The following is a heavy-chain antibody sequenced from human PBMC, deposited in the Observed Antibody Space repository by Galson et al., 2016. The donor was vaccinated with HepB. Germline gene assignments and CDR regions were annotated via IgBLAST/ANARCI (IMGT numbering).Heavy chain of an antibody. D-gene: IGHD2-21*01. CDR3: ATTPRTPVSIKGMDV. CDR2: LNPNSGNT. V-gene: IGHV1-2*02. Sequence: SVKVSCKASGYTFTDYSMHWVRQAPGQGLEWMGWLNPNSGNTIYARKFQGRVTMTRDTSISTAYMDLSRLRSDDTAVYYCATTPRTPVSIKGMDVWGQGTTVTVSS. J-gene: IGHJ6*02. CDR1: GYTFTDYS.